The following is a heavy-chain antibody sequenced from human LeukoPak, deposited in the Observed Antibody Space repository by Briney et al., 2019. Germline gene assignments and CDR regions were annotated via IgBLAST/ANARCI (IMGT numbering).Heavy chain of an antibody. Sequence: ASVKVSCKASGYTFTSYGISWVRQAPGQGLEWMGWISAYNGNTNYAQKLQGRVTMTTDTSTSTAYMELRSLRSDDTAVYYCAREGITMVRGVISTEYWGQGTLVTVSS. CDR1: GYTFTSYG. CDR2: ISAYNGNT. V-gene: IGHV1-18*01. D-gene: IGHD3-10*01. J-gene: IGHJ4*02. CDR3: AREGITMVRGVISTEY.